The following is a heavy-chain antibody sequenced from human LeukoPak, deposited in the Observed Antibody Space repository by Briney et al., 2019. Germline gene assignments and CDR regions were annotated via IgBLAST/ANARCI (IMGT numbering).Heavy chain of an antibody. D-gene: IGHD3-3*02. CDR3: VKEHVERAFPRSFEI. CDR2: ISPVNT. V-gene: IGHV3-23*01. J-gene: IGHJ3*02. CDR1: GFTFSTNP. Sequence: RRSLRPSCAASGFTFSTNPISWVRQAPGKVLEWVSSISPVNTYYAHSVKGRLTISRDASQNTVYPQMNNPRAEHTDRYFSVKEHVERAFPRSFEIWGQGTVVTVSS.